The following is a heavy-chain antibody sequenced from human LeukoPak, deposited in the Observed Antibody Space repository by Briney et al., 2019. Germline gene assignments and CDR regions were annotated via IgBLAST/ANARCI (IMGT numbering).Heavy chain of an antibody. J-gene: IGHJ4*02. CDR3: ARGRGFTVGDY. Sequence: PSETLSLTCAVYGGSFSGYYWSWIRQPPGKGLEWIGEINHSGSTNYNPSLKSRVTISVDTSKNQFSLKLSSVTAAEMAVYYCARGRGFTVGDYWGQGSLVTVSS. CDR2: INHSGST. CDR1: GGSFSGYY. V-gene: IGHV4-34*01. D-gene: IGHD3-3*01.